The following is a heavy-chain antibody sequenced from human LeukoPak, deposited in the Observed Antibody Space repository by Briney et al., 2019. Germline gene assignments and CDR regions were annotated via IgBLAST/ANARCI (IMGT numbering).Heavy chain of an antibody. CDR2: IIPIFGTA. CDR3: ARGLSWWSTPTSSYYYRMDV. D-gene: IGHD2-15*01. CDR1: GSTLSNYA. V-gene: IGHV1-69*13. J-gene: IGHJ6*02. Sequence: ASVKVSCKASGSTLSNYAISWVRQAPGQGLEWMGGIIPIFGTANYAQKFQGRVTITADESTSTAYMELSRLSSDDTAVYYCARGLSWWSTPTSSYYYRMDVWGRGTTVTVSS.